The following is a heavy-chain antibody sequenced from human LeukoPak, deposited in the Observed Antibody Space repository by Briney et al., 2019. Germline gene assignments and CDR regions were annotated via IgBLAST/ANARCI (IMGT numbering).Heavy chain of an antibody. CDR1: GYTFTSYY. V-gene: IGHV1-46*01. Sequence: ASVKVSCTASGYTFTSYYMHWVRQAPGQGLEWMGIINPSGGSTSYAQKFQGRVTMTTDTSTSTAHMELRSLRSDDTAVYYCARDFTIFGVVPRYFDLWGRGTLVTVSS. D-gene: IGHD3-3*01. CDR2: INPSGGST. CDR3: ARDFTIFGVVPRYFDL. J-gene: IGHJ2*01.